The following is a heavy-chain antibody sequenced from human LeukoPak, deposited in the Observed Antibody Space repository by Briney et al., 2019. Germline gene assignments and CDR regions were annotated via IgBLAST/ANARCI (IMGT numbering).Heavy chain of an antibody. CDR2: VSTDGSST. Sequence: GGSLRLSCAASGFTFSSFSMNWVRQAPGKGLEWVSTVSTDGSSTYYADSVKGRFTISRDNSKSTLYLQMNSLRAEDTAVYYCVKKGYAGSGTYSCYFDYWGQGTLVTVSS. CDR3: VKKGYAGSGTYSCYFDY. D-gene: IGHD3-10*01. CDR1: GFTFSSFS. V-gene: IGHV3-23*01. J-gene: IGHJ4*02.